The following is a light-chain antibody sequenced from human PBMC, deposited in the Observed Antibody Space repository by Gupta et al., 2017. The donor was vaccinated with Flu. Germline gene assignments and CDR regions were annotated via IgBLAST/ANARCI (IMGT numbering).Light chain of an antibody. V-gene: IGLV1-40*01. CDR1: ISNIGAGYD. CDR2: GNS. CDR3: QSYDSSLSGSV. Sequence: QSVLTQPPSLSGAPGQRVTMSCAGRISNIGAGYDVHWYQQLPGTAPKLLIYGNSNRPSGVPDRFSGSKSGTSASLAITGLQAEDDADYYCQSYDSSLSGSVFGGGTKLTVL. J-gene: IGLJ3*02.